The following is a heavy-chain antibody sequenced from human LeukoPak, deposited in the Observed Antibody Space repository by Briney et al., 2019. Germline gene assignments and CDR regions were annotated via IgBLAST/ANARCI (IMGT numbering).Heavy chain of an antibody. V-gene: IGHV4-30-4*01. CDR2: TYYSGST. CDR1: GGSISSGDYY. D-gene: IGHD1-26*01. CDR3: ARGGSGSYYRRGAFDI. Sequence: KPSQTLSLTCTVSGGSISSGDYYWSWIRQPPGKGLEWIGYTYYSGSTYYNPSLKSRVTISVDTSKNQFSLKLSSVTAADTAVYYCARGGSGSYYRRGAFDIWGQGTMVTVSS. J-gene: IGHJ3*02.